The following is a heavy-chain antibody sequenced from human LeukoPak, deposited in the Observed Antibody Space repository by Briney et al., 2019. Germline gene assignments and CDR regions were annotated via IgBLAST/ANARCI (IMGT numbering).Heavy chain of an antibody. V-gene: IGHV4-61*02. CDR2: IYTSGST. J-gene: IGHJ4*02. CDR1: TDSISSGRYY. CDR3: ARDRTGWLQADY. Sequence: PSETLSLTCSVSTDSISSGRYYWIWIRQPAGKGLEWIGRIYTSGSTNYNPSLKSRVIISVDTSKNQFSLSLSSVTAADTAVYYCARDRTGWLQADYWGPGTLVTVSS. D-gene: IGHD5-24*01.